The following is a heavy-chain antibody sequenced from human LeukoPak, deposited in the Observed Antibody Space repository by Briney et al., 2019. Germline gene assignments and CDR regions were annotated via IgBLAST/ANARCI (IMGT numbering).Heavy chain of an antibody. CDR1: GYTFTSYY. J-gene: IGHJ5*02. V-gene: IGHV1-46*01. CDR2: INPSAGST. D-gene: IGHD6-13*01. Sequence: ASVKVSCKASGYTFTSYYIHWVRQAPGQGLEWMGLINPSAGSTNYAQKFQGRVTMTRDTSTSTAYMELSSLRAEDTAVYYCARGHSSSWYVGFGYNWFDPWGQGTLVTVSS. CDR3: ARGHSSSWYVGFGYNWFDP.